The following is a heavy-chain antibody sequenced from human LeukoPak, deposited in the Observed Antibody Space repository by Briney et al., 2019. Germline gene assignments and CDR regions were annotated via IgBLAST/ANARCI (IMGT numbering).Heavy chain of an antibody. D-gene: IGHD2-2*02. Sequence: GGSLRLSCVASGLSVRGSYMSWVRQAPGKGLEWVAVISYDGSNKDYADSVKGRFTISRDNSKNTLYLQMNSLRAEDTAVYYCARDRFCSSTNCYTPAYWGQGTLVPVSS. CDR3: ARDRFCSSTNCYTPAY. CDR2: ISYDGSNK. CDR1: GLSVRGSY. J-gene: IGHJ4*02. V-gene: IGHV3-30-3*01.